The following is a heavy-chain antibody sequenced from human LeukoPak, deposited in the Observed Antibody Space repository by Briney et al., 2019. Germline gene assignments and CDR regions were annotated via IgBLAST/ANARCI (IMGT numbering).Heavy chain of an antibody. D-gene: IGHD3-16*01. CDR3: ARGRNGGGRTDPCFDY. CDR2: INHSGST. CDR1: GGSFSGYY. Sequence: PSETLSLTCAVYGGSFSGYYWSWIRQPPGKGLEWIGEINHSGSTNYNPSLKSRVTISVDTSKNQFSLKLSSVTAADTAVYYCARGRNGGGRTDPCFDYWGQGTLVTVSS. V-gene: IGHV4-34*01. J-gene: IGHJ4*02.